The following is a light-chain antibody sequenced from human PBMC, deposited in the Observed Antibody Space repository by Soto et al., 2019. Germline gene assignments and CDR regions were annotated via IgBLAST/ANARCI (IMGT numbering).Light chain of an antibody. CDR2: GAS. CDR3: QQYGSSPPTWT. Sequence: ELVLTNSPCTLSLSLMHIATLSCMVSQSVSSGYLAWYQQKPGQAPRLLIYGASSRATGIPDRFSGSGSGTDFTLTISRLEPEDFAVYYCQQYGSSPPTWTFGQGTKLDIK. V-gene: IGKV3-20*01. J-gene: IGKJ1*01. CDR1: QSVSSGY.